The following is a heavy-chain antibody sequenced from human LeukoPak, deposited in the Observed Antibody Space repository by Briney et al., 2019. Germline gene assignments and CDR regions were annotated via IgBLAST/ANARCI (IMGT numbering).Heavy chain of an antibody. CDR2: MNPHGSHR. J-gene: IGHJ3*02. CDR3: TRDVREAYDI. D-gene: IGHD3-16*01. V-gene: IGHV3-7*01. Sequence: GGSLRLSCEASGFRFGGFWMNWVRQAPGKGPERVANMNPHGSHRLYVASVRGRFTISRDNAKNLLYLQMNSLRVEDTAVYYCTRDVREAYDIWGHGTMVTVSS. CDR1: GFRFGGFW.